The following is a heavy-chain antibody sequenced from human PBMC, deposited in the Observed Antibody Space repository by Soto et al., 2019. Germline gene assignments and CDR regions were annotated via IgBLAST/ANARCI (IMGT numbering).Heavy chain of an antibody. CDR2: ISYDGSNK. Sequence: QVQLVESGGGVVQPGRSLRLSCAASGFTFSSYGMHWVRQAPGKGLEWVAVISYDGSNKYYADSVKGRFTISRDNSQNTLYLKMNSLRAEDTAVYYCANAGTVTRCDYWGRGTLVTVSS. CDR3: ANAGTVTRCDY. V-gene: IGHV3-30*18. CDR1: GFTFSSYG. D-gene: IGHD4-17*01. J-gene: IGHJ4*02.